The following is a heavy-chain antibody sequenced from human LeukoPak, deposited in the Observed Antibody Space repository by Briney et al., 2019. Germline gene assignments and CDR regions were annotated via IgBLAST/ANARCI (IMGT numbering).Heavy chain of an antibody. CDR3: ARGGSGSYYTLFDY. V-gene: IGHV3-21*01. J-gene: IGHJ4*02. CDR1: GFTFSSYS. Sequence: GGSLRLSCAASGFTFSSYSMNWVRQAPGKGLEWVSSISSSSYIYYADSVKGRFTISRDNGKNSLYLQMNSLRAEDTAVYYCARGGSGSYYTLFDYWGQGTLVTVSS. D-gene: IGHD3-10*01. CDR2: ISSSSYI.